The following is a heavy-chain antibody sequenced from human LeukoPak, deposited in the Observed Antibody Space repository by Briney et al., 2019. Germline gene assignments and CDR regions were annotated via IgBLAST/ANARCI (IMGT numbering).Heavy chain of an antibody. J-gene: IGHJ4*02. D-gene: IGHD3-22*01. Sequence: ASVKVPCKASGYTFTGYYMHWVRQAPGQGLEWMGWINPNSGGTNYAQKFQGRVTMTRDTSISTAYMELSRLRSDDTAVYYCARARFGSGYLNDYWGQGTLVTVSS. CDR3: ARARFGSGYLNDY. V-gene: IGHV1-2*02. CDR2: INPNSGGT. CDR1: GYTFTGYY.